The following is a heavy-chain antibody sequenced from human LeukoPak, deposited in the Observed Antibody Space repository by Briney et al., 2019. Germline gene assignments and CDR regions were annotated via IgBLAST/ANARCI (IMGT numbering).Heavy chain of an antibody. D-gene: IGHD6-13*01. V-gene: IGHV3-23*01. Sequence: QSGGSLRLSCAASGFTFSSYAMSWVRQAPGKGLEWVSAISGSGGSTYYADSVKGRFTISRDNSKNTLYLQMNSLRAEDTAVYYCAKDPLPGIAAAGSDYWGQGTLVTVSS. CDR1: GFTFSSYA. CDR3: AKDPLPGIAAAGSDY. CDR2: ISGSGGST. J-gene: IGHJ4*02.